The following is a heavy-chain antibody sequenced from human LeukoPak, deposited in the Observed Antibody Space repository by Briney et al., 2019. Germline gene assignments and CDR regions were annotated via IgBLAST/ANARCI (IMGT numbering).Heavy chain of an antibody. CDR2: VYHRGST. V-gene: IGHV4-38-2*01. CDR3: ARLSGAPVRHPIYHFDY. J-gene: IGHJ4*02. D-gene: IGHD1-26*01. Sequence: KPSETLSLTCAVSGYSISSGYYWGWIRQPPGKGLEWIGNVYHRGSTYKNPSLKSRVSISLDTSNNQFSLKLTSVTAADTAIYYCARLSGAPVRHPIYHFDYWGQGTLVTVSS. CDR1: GYSISSGYY.